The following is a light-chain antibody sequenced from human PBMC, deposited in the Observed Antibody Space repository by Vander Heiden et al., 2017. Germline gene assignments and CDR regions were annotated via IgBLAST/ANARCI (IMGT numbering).Light chain of an antibody. J-gene: IGKJ4*01. Sequence: DIQITQSPSSLSASVGDRVTITCRASQSISSYLNWYQQKPGKAPKLLIYAASSLQSGVPSRFSGSGSVTDFTLTISSLQPEDFATYYCQQSYSTPGLTFGGGTKVEIK. CDR3: QQSYSTPGLT. CDR1: QSISSY. CDR2: AAS. V-gene: IGKV1-39*01.